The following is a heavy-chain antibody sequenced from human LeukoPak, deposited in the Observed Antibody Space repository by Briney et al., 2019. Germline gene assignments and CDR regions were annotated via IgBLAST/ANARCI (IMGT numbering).Heavy chain of an antibody. CDR2: ISYDGSNK. D-gene: IGHD1-26*01. J-gene: IGHJ4*02. V-gene: IGHV3-30*01. Sequence: AGRSLRLSCAASGFTFSSYAMHWVRQAPGKGLEWVAVISYDGSNKYYADSVKGRFTISRDNSKNTLYLQMNSLRAEDTAVYYCARDAERGIVGATWDYWGQGTLVTVSS. CDR3: ARDAERGIVGATWDY. CDR1: GFTFSSYA.